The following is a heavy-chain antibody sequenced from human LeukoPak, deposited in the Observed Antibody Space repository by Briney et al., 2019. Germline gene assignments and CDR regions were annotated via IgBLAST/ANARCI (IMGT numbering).Heavy chain of an antibody. CDR3: AKEGRKTGNTYGYEFDS. CDR2: VSSSGGST. J-gene: IGHJ4*02. CDR1: GFTFSSYA. Sequence: GGSLRLSCAASGFTFSSYAMGWVRQAPGKGLEWVSAVSSSGGSTNHADYVKGQFTISRDNSKNTVYLHMNNLRAEDTAVYYCAKEGRKTGNTYGYEFDSWGQGTLVTVSS. V-gene: IGHV3-23*01. D-gene: IGHD5-18*01.